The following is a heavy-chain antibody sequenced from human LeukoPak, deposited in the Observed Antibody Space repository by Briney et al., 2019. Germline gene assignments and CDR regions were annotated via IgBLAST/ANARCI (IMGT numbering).Heavy chain of an antibody. CDR2: IYHSGST. J-gene: IGHJ4*02. V-gene: IGHV4-38-2*02. CDR3: ARFRVYSHFDS. D-gene: IGHD5-18*01. Sequence: PSETLSLTCTVSGYSISSGYYWGWIRQPPGKGLEWIGSIYHSGSTYYNPSLKSRLTISVDTSKNQFSLSLRSVTAADTAIYYCARFRVYSHFDSWGQGTLVTVSS. CDR1: GYSISSGYY.